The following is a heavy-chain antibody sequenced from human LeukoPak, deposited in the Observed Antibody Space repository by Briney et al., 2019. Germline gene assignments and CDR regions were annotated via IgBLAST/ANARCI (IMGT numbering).Heavy chain of an antibody. Sequence: GGSLRLSCAASGFTFSSYWMHWVRQAPGKGLVWVSRINTDGSSTSYADSVKGRFTISRDNAKNTLYLQMNSLRAEDTAVYYCAREGQLSAFDYWGQGTLVTVSS. D-gene: IGHD6-6*01. CDR3: AREGQLSAFDY. CDR1: GFTFSSYW. V-gene: IGHV3-74*01. J-gene: IGHJ4*02. CDR2: INTDGSST.